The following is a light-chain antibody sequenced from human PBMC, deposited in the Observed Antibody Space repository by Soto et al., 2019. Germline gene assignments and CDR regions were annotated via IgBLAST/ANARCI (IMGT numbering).Light chain of an antibody. CDR2: DVS. V-gene: IGKV3-11*01. Sequence: EIVLTQSPATLYLFPRERATLSCRASQSVSGYLAWYQQKPGQAPRLLIYDVSNRATGIPARFSGSGSGTDFTLTISSLDPEDVAIYYCQQRSSCPLTFGGGTKVEIK. J-gene: IGKJ4*01. CDR3: QQRSSCPLT. CDR1: QSVSGY.